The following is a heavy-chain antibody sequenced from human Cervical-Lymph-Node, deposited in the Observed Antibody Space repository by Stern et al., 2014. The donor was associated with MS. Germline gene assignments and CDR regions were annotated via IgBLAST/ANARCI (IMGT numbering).Heavy chain of an antibody. CDR2: IYDGEST. Sequence: EMQLVESGGGLIQPGGSVRLSCAASGFTVSSRYVSWVRQTPGKGLEWVSVIYDGESTDYAESVKGRFTISRDNSKNTVFLQMNSVRAEDTAVYYCARVIYYSSVSSLRGWFDPWGQGTLVTVSS. J-gene: IGHJ5*02. V-gene: IGHV3-66*02. CDR1: GFTVSSRY. D-gene: IGHD3-10*01. CDR3: ARVIYYSSVSSLRGWFDP.